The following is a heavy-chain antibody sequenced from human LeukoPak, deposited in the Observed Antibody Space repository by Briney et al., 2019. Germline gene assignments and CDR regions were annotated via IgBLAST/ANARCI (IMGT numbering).Heavy chain of an antibody. D-gene: IGHD3-22*01. V-gene: IGHV4-30-4*01. CDR2: IYHSGST. Sequence: HPSQTLSLTCSVSGGSITSGDYFWSWIRQPPGRALEWIGYIYHSGSTYYDPSLNRRVDVSVDTSKDQFSLKLTSVTAADTAVYFCARGSPAYDGSGFPLAGAPATFDSWGQGTLVTVSS. CDR1: GGSITSGDYF. CDR3: ARGSPAYDGSGFPLAGAPATFDS. J-gene: IGHJ4*02.